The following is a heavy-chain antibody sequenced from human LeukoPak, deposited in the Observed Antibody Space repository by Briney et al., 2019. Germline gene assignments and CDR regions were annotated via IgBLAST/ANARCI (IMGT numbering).Heavy chain of an antibody. CDR2: INPTGGST. J-gene: IGHJ4*02. V-gene: IGHV1-46*01. CDR3: ARKGSSSCFDC. CDR1: GYTFINYQ. Sequence: ASVKVSCKASGYTFINYQMHWVRQAPGQGLEWMGIINPTGGSTSHAQKFQGRVTMTRDTSTSTVYMELSSLRSEDTAVYYCARKGSSSCFDCWGQGTLVTVSS. D-gene: IGHD6-6*01.